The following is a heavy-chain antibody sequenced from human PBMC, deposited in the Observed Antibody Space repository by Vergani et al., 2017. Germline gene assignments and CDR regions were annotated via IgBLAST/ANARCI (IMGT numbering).Heavy chain of an antibody. Sequence: VQLVESGGGVVQPGRSLRLSCAASGFTFSSYAMHWVRQAPGKGLEWVAVISYDGSNKYYADSVKGRFTISRDNSKNTLYLQMNSLRAEDTAVYYCARDFPSIAARRDAFDIWGQGTMVTGSS. J-gene: IGHJ3*02. CDR3: ARDFPSIAARRDAFDI. V-gene: IGHV3-30*04. CDR2: ISYDGSNK. D-gene: IGHD6-6*01. CDR1: GFTFSSYA.